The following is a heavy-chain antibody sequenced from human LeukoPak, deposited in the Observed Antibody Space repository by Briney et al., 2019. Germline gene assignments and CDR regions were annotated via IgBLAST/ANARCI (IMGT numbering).Heavy chain of an antibody. D-gene: IGHD4-17*01. CDR3: ATRKSTVTTEFDN. Sequence: ASVEVSCKASGYTFSSYGITWVRQAPGQGLEWMGWISVHNGNTDYAQEFQGRLTMTTDTSTSTAYMEVRSLRSGDTAVYYCATRKSTVTTEFDNWGQGTLVIVSS. J-gene: IGHJ4*02. CDR2: ISVHNGNT. V-gene: IGHV1-18*01. CDR1: GYTFSSYG.